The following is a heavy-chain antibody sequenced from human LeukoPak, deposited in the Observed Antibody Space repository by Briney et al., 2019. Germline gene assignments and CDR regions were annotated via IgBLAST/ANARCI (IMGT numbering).Heavy chain of an antibody. Sequence: GGSLRLSCAASGFTFDHYTMHWVRQAPGKGLEWVSLISWDGGSTYYADSVKGRFTISRDNSKNSLSLQMNSLRAEDTALYYCAKDGKNYFDYWGQGTLVTVSS. CDR3: AKDGKNYFDY. CDR2: ISWDGGST. J-gene: IGHJ4*02. CDR1: GFTFDHYT. V-gene: IGHV3-43*01.